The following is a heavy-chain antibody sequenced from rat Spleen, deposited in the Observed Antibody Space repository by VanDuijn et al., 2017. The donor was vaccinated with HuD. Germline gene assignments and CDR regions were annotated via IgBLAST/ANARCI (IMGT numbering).Heavy chain of an antibody. Sequence: EVQLVESGGGLVQPGRSMKLSCAASGFTFSNYYMAWVRQAPTKGLEWVASINYDGSNTYYRDSVKGRFTISRDNAKSTLYLQMDSLRSEDTATYYCTTVVLDAWGQGASVTVSS. J-gene: IGHJ4*01. CDR2: INYDGSNT. CDR1: GFTFSNYY. CDR3: TTVVLDA. V-gene: IGHV5-20*01.